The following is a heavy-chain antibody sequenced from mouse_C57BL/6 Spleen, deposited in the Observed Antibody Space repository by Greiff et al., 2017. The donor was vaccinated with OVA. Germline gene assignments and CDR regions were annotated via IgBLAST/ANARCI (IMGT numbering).Heavy chain of an antibody. CDR2: IDPETGGT. V-gene: IGHV1-15*01. J-gene: IGHJ2*01. Sequence: QLQQSGAELVRPGASVTLSCKASGYTFTDYEMHWVKQTPVHGLEWIGAIDPETGGTAYNQKFKGKAILTADKSSSTAYMELRSLTSEDSAVYYCTRRNLYYYGSSYGYWGQGTTLTVSS. D-gene: IGHD1-1*01. CDR3: TRRNLYYYGSSYGY. CDR1: GYTFTDYE.